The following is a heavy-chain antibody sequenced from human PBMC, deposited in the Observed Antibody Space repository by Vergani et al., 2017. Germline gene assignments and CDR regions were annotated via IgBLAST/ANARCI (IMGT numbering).Heavy chain of an antibody. Sequence: EVQLVQSGAEVKKPGATMKISCKVSGYTFTDHYMHWVKQAHGKGLEWMGLVDPEDGETIYAEKFKGRVTIATDTSTDTAYLELSSLRSEDTAVYYCATPQTVTTGGMEVWGQGTTVIVSS. V-gene: IGHV1-69-2*01. CDR3: ATPQTVTTGGMEV. CDR2: VDPEDGET. J-gene: IGHJ6*02. D-gene: IGHD4-17*01. CDR1: GYTFTDHY.